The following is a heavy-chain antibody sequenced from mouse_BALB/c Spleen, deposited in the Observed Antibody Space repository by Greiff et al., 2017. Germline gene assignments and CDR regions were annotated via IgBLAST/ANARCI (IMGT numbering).Heavy chain of an antibody. CDR1: GYTFTSYW. J-gene: IGHJ2*01. D-gene: IGHD1-1*01. CDR2: IYPGSGST. V-gene: IGHV1S22*01. CDR3: TRKEIYYYGSSHYFDY. Sequence: LKQPGSELVRPGASVKLSCKASGYTFTSYWMHWVKQRPGQGLEWIGNIYPGSGSTNYDEKFKSKATLTVDTSSSTAYMQLSSLTSEDSAVYYCTRKEIYYYGSSHYFDYWGQGTTLTVSS.